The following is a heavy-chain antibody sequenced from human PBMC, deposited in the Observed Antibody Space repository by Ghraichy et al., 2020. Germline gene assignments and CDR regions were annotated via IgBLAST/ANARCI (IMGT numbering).Heavy chain of an antibody. Sequence: VKVSCKASGYSFTSYGISWVRQAPGQGVEWMGWISGYNGNTNYAQKFQGRVTMTTDTSTSTAYMELRSLRSDDTAVYYCARANHLHLWIQPDYWGQGTVVTVSS. CDR2: ISGYNGNT. CDR3: ARANHLHLWIQPDY. J-gene: IGHJ4*02. V-gene: IGHV1-18*01. D-gene: IGHD5-18*01. CDR1: GYSFTSYG.